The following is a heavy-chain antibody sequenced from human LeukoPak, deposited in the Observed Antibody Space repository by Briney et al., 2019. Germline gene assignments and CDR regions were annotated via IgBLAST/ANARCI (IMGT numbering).Heavy chain of an antibody. CDR2: IYSGGST. J-gene: IGHJ3*02. V-gene: IGHV3-66*02. D-gene: IGHD6-19*01. Sequence: GGSLRLSCVDSGFTFSTYSMNWVRQAPGKGLEWVSVIYSGGSTYYADSVKGRFTISRDKSKNTLYLQMNSLRAEDTAVYYCARVRGGTSGWYDAFDIWGQGTMVTVSS. CDR1: GFTFSTYS. CDR3: ARVRGGTSGWYDAFDI.